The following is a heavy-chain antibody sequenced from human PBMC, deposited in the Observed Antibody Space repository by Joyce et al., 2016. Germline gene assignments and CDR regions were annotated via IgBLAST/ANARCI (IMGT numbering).Heavy chain of an antibody. CDR2: IDPRDSYT. V-gene: IGHV5-10-1*03. CDR1: GYSFPSHW. Sequence: EVQLVQSGAEVKKPGESLRISCRGSGYSFPSHWISWVRQMPGKGLEWMGRIDPRDSYTDYSPSFEGHVTISVDKTISAAYLQWSSLRASDTAIYYCARHVTDWFDPWGQGTLVTVSS. CDR3: ARHVTDWFDP. J-gene: IGHJ5*02. D-gene: IGHD3-10*02.